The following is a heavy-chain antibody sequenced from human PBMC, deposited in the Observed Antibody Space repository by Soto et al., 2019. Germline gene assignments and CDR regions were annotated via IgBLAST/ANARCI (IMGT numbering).Heavy chain of an antibody. J-gene: IGHJ3*02. CDR2: INHNSGDT. CDR3: ARGFYYDSGYWAAFDI. V-gene: IGHV1-2*02. D-gene: IGHD3-22*01. Sequence: ASVKVSCKASGYTFTGYYIHWVRQAPGQGLEWMGWINHNSGDTNYAQKLQGRVIMTRDTSISTAYMELSGLRSDDTAVYYCARGFYYDSGYWAAFDIWGQGTMVTVS. CDR1: GYTFTGYY.